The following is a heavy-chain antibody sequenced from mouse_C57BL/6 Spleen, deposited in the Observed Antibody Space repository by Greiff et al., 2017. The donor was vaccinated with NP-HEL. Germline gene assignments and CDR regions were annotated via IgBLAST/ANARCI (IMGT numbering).Heavy chain of an antibody. V-gene: IGHV1-55*01. Sequence: QVQLQQPGAELVKPGASVKMSCKASGYTFTSYWITWVKQRPGQGLEWIGYLYPGSGSTNYNEKFKIKATLTVDPSSSPAYMQLSSLTSEDSAVYYCARRMDDSFAYWGQGTLVTVSA. J-gene: IGHJ3*01. CDR3: ARRMDDSFAY. CDR2: LYPGSGST. CDR1: GYTFTSYW. D-gene: IGHD2-4*01.